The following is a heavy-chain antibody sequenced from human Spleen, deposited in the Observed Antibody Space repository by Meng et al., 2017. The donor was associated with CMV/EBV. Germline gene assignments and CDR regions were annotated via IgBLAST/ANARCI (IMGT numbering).Heavy chain of an antibody. CDR3: AREGGVYLYYGMDV. V-gene: IGHV1-2*02. CDR2: INPSSGAT. CDR1: GYTFTGYY. Sequence: ASVKVSCKASGYTFTGYYIHWVRQAPGQGLEWMGWINPSSGATDYTQKFRGRVTVTIDPSISAAYMELCRLRSDATAVYYCAREGGVYLYYGMDVWGQGTKVTVSS. D-gene: IGHD2-8*01. J-gene: IGHJ6*02.